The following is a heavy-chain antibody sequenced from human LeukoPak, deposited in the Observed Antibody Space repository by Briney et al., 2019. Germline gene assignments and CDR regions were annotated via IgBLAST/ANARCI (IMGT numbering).Heavy chain of an antibody. CDR1: GFTFGDYA. CDR3: TRARLVGYCTSTSCYGGSYFDY. CDR2: IRGKAYGGTT. D-gene: IGHD2-2*01. J-gene: IGHJ4*02. V-gene: IGHV3-49*04. Sequence: GGSLRLSCTASGFTFGDYAVSWVRQAPGKGLEWVGFIRGKAYGGTTEYAASVKGRFTISRDDSKSIASLQMNSLKTEDTAVYYCTRARLVGYCTSTSCYGGSYFDYWGQGTLVTVSS.